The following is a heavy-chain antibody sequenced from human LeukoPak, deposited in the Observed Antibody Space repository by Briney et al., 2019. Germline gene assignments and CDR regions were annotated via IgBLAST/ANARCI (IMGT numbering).Heavy chain of an antibody. CDR1: GLTVSSYA. D-gene: IGHD3-10*01. CDR3: AKDQEKYYYGSGSYHPSYYYYYGMDV. CDR2: IIGSAANT. J-gene: IGHJ6*02. V-gene: IGHV3-23*01. Sequence: GGSLRLSCGASGLTVSSYAMSWVRQAPGKGLEWVSTIIGSAANTYYADSVKGRFTISRDDSKNTVYLQMNSLRAEDTAVYYCAKDQEKYYYGSGSYHPSYYYYYGMDVWGQGTTVTVSS.